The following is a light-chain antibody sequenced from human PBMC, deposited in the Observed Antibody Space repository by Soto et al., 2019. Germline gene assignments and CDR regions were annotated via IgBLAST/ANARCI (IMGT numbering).Light chain of an antibody. CDR2: EVT. J-gene: IGLJ1*01. V-gene: IGLV2-23*02. CDR1: SSDVGTYNL. CDR3: CSYAGSSYV. Sequence: QPASVSGSPGQSITISCTGSSSDVGTYNLVSWYQQHPGEAPKLMIYEVTKRPSGVSNRFSGSKSGNTASLTISGLQAEDEADYYCCSYAGSSYVFGTGTKLTVL.